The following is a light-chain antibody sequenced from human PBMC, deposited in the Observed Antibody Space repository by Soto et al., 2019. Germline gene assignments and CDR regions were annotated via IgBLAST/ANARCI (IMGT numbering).Light chain of an antibody. CDR1: SSDVGGYNY. Sequence: QSALTQPASVSGSPGQSITLSCTGTSSDVGGYNYVSWYQQHPGKAPKLMIYDVSNLPSGVSNRFSGSKSGNTASLTISGLQAEYEADYYCSSYTSSSTLYVFGTGTKVTVL. V-gene: IGLV2-14*01. CDR2: DVS. CDR3: SSYTSSSTLYV. J-gene: IGLJ1*01.